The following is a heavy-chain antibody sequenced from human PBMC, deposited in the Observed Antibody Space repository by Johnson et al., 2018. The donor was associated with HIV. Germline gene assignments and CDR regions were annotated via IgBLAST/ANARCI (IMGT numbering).Heavy chain of an antibody. V-gene: IGHV3-20*04. CDR3: ARDRVYSGSYYSGAFDV. Sequence: EQLVESGGGVVRPGGSLRLSCAASGFSFDDYGMSWVRQTPGKGLEWVSGIKWNGDTTSYVDSLKGRFTISRDNAKNSLYLQMNSLRAEDTALYYCARDRVYSGSYYSGAFDVWGQGAMVTVSS. D-gene: IGHD1-26*01. J-gene: IGHJ3*01. CDR1: GFSFDDYG. CDR2: IKWNGDTT.